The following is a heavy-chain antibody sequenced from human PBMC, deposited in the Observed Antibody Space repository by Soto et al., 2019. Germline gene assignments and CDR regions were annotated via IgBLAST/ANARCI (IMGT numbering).Heavy chain of an antibody. CDR3: AKESFKYYGDAFDI. J-gene: IGHJ3*02. V-gene: IGHV3-9*01. CDR1: GFTFDDYA. CDR2: ISWNSGSI. Sequence: GGSLRLSCAASGFTFDDYAMHWVRQAPGKGLEWVSGISWNSGSIGYADSVKGRFTISRDNAKNSLYLQMNSLRAEDTALYYCAKESFKYYGDAFDIWGQGTMVTVSS. D-gene: IGHD3-3*01.